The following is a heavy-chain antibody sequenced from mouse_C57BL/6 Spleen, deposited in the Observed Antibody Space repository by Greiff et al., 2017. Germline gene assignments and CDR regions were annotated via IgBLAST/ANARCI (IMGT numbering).Heavy chain of an antibody. Sequence: QVQLQQPGAELVKPGASVKMSCKASGYTFTSYWITWVKQRPGQGLEWIGDIYPGSGSTNYNEKFKSKATLTVDKSSSTAYMQLSSLTSEDSAVYYCARGTDYGSSPYYFDYWGQGTTLTVSS. CDR1: GYTFTSYW. CDR3: ARGTDYGSSPYYFDY. V-gene: IGHV1-55*01. D-gene: IGHD1-1*01. CDR2: IYPGSGST. J-gene: IGHJ2*01.